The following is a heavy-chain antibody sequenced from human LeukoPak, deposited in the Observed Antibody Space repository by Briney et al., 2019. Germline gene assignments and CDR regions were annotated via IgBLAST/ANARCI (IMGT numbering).Heavy chain of an antibody. CDR3: AKDRGVIVPAGMAT. CDR2: ISGSGAGT. CDR1: GFTFSGYA. J-gene: IGHJ5*02. V-gene: IGHV3-23*01. D-gene: IGHD2-2*01. Sequence: GGSLRLSCAASGFTFSGYAMNWVRQAPGKGLEWVSGISGSGAGTYYADSVKGRFTISRDNSKNTLYLQMNSLRAEETAVYYCAKDRGVIVPAGMATWGQGTLVTVSS.